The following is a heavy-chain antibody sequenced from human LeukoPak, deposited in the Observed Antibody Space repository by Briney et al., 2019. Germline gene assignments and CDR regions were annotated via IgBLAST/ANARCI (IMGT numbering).Heavy chain of an antibody. Sequence: GGSLRLSCAGSEFTFSDYWMTWVRQAPGKGLEWVANIKEDGSDKYYVDSVKGRFTISRDNAENSLYLQMNSLRAEDTAIYYCVRESGVWSGLGIGRPLDVWGKGTTVTVSS. V-gene: IGHV3-7*01. CDR1: EFTFSDYW. CDR3: VRESGVWSGLGIGRPLDV. D-gene: IGHD3-3*01. CDR2: IKEDGSDK. J-gene: IGHJ6*04.